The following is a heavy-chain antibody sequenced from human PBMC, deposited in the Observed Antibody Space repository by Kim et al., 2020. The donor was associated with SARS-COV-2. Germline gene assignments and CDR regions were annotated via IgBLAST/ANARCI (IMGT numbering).Heavy chain of an antibody. Sequence: SETLSLTCTVSGGSISSGGYYWSWIRQHPGKGLEWIGYINYSGSTYYNPSLKSRVTISVDTSKNQFSLKLSSVTAADTAVYYCARMVRGVLNWFDPWGQGTLVTVSS. CDR1: GGSISSGGYY. D-gene: IGHD3-10*01. CDR3: ARMVRGVLNWFDP. V-gene: IGHV4-31*03. CDR2: INYSGST. J-gene: IGHJ5*02.